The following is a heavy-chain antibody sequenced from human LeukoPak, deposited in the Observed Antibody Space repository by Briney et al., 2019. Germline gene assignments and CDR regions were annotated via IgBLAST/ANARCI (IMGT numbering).Heavy chain of an antibody. CDR3: ARDLNL. CDR2: IDTGVNT. Sequence: GGSLRLSGAASGFTVSSNYISWVRQAPGKGLEWVSIIDTGVNTYYADSVKGRFTISRDSSKNTLYLQMNSLRAEDTAMYYCARDLNLWGQGTLVTVSS. V-gene: IGHV3-53*01. D-gene: IGHD1-20*01. J-gene: IGHJ4*02. CDR1: GFTVSSNY.